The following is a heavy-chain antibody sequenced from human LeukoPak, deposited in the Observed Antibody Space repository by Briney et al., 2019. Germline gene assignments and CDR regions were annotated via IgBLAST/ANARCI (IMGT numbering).Heavy chain of an antibody. J-gene: IGHJ6*02. CDR3: ATVGYCGGGSGLYYSGMDV. V-gene: IGHV1-18*01. D-gene: IGHD2-15*01. CDR2: ISAYNGNT. Sequence: ASVKVSCKASGYTFTSYGISWVRQAPGQGLEWMGWISAYNGNTNYAPKFQGRVTMTTDTSTSAAYMELRSLRSDDTAVYNGATVGYCGGGSGLYYSGMDVWGQGTTVTLSS. CDR1: GYTFTSYG.